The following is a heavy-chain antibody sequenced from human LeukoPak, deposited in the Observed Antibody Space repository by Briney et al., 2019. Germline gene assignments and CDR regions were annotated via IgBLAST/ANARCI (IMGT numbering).Heavy chain of an antibody. Sequence: SETLSLTCAVSGHSISSGYYWGWIRQPPGKGLEWIGSIYHSGSTYYNPSLKSRVTISVDTSKNQFSLKLSSVTAADTAVYYCARYYGSGSYSLDYWGQGTLVTVSS. J-gene: IGHJ4*02. CDR1: GHSISSGYY. D-gene: IGHD3-10*01. CDR3: ARYYGSGSYSLDY. CDR2: IYHSGST. V-gene: IGHV4-38-2*01.